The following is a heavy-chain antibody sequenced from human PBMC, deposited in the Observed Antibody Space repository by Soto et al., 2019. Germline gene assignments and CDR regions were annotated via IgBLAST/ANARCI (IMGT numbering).Heavy chain of an antibody. J-gene: IGHJ4*02. V-gene: IGHV4-39*01. D-gene: IGHD3-10*01. CDR1: GGSISSAGYY. Sequence: PSETLSLTCSVSGGSISSAGYYWSWIRQHPGKGLEWIGSIYYSGSTYYNPSLKSRVTISVDTSKNQFSLKLSSVTAADTAVYYCARHVTAYMVRGVIFDYWGQGTLVTVSS. CDR2: IYYSGST. CDR3: ARHVTAYMVRGVIFDY.